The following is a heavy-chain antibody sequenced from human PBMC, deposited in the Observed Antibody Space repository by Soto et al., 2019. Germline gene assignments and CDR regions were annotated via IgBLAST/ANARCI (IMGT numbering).Heavy chain of an antibody. Sequence: SEPQRLTCTVSGASIGGYFGSWMMQPPGKGLEWIGHIHYTGVSTDYNPSLESRVSMSVDTSKNQFSLKLSSVTAADTAVYYCARNSGGSDTFDYWGQGTLVTVSS. J-gene: IGHJ4*02. CDR2: IHYTGVST. CDR1: GASIGGYF. V-gene: IGHV4-59*01. CDR3: ARNSGGSDTFDY. D-gene: IGHD2-15*01.